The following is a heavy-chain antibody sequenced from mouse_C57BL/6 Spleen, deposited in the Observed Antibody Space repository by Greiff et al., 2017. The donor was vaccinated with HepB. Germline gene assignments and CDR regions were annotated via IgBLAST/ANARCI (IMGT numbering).Heavy chain of an antibody. Sequence: VKLMESGAELVRPGTSVKVSCKASGYAFTNYLIEWVKQRPGQGLEWIGVINPGSGGTNYNEKFKGKATLTADKSSSTAYMQLSSLTSEDSAVYFCARSTDWYFDVWGTGTTVTVSS. CDR1: GYAFTNYL. V-gene: IGHV1-54*01. CDR3: ARSTDWYFDV. CDR2: INPGSGGT. J-gene: IGHJ1*03. D-gene: IGHD3-2*01.